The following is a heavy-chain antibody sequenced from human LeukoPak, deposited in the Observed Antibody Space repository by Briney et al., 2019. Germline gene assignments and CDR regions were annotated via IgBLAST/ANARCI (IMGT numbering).Heavy chain of an antibody. Sequence: GASLRLSCAASGFTFSSYGMHWVRQAPGKGLEWVAFIRYDGSNKYYAESVKGRFTISRDNSKNTLYLQMNSLRAEDTAVYYCAKVDDFWSGYYEKELDYWGQGTLVTVSS. D-gene: IGHD3-3*01. J-gene: IGHJ4*02. V-gene: IGHV3-30*02. CDR2: IRYDGSNK. CDR3: AKVDDFWSGYYEKELDY. CDR1: GFTFSSYG.